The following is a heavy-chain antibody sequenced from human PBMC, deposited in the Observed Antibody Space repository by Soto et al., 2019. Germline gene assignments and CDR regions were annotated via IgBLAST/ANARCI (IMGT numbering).Heavy chain of an antibody. D-gene: IGHD6-6*01. CDR1: GFSLTTTGVG. J-gene: IGHJ4*02. Sequence: QISLKESGPALVKPTQTLTLTCSFSGFSLTTTGVGVGWIRQPPGKALEWLALIYWDDDERYNPSLKNRLTITHDTSKNLVVLTTTNVDPVDTATYYCALGIAARPFDSWGQGTLVTVSS. V-gene: IGHV2-5*02. CDR3: ALGIAARPFDS. CDR2: IYWDDDE.